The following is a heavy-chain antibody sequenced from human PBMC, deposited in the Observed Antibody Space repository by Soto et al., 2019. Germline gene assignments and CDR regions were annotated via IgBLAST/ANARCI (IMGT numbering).Heavy chain of an antibody. J-gene: IGHJ6*02. Sequence: SETLSLTCTVSGGSISGSYWSWVRQPAGKGLEWIGRIYSSGSSNYNPSLNSRLTMSLDTSKNQFSLKLSSVTAADTAIYYCARLFTVTTDYYFGMDVWGQGTTVS. CDR3: ARLFTVTTDYYFGMDV. CDR2: IYSSGSS. D-gene: IGHD4-17*01. V-gene: IGHV4-4*07. CDR1: GGSISGSY.